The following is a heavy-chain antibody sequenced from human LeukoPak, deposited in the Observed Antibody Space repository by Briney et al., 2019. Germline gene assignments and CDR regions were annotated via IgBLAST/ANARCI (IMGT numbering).Heavy chain of an antibody. D-gene: IGHD3-9*01. V-gene: IGHV3-23*01. CDR1: GFTFSKYG. CDR2: ISGSGGTT. Sequence: GGSLRLSCAASGFTFSKYGMSWVRQAPGKGLEWVSVISGSGGTTYYADSVKGRFTISRDNSKNTLYLQMNSLRAEDTAVYYCAKEKGVYYDILTGYYYSPAPLDYWGQGTLVTVSS. J-gene: IGHJ4*02. CDR3: AKEKGVYYDILTGYYYSPAPLDY.